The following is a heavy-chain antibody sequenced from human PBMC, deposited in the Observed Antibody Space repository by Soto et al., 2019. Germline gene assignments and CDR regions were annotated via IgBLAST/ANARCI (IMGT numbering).Heavy chain of an antibody. CDR2: IWYDGSNK. Sequence: QVQLVESGGGVVQPGRSLRLSCAASGFTFSSYGMHWVRQAPGKGLEWVAVIWYDGSNKYYADSVKGRFTISRDNSKNTLYMQMNSLRAEDTAVYYCARDHSNHYYYDGMDVWGQGATVTVSS. CDR3: ARDHSNHYYYDGMDV. D-gene: IGHD2-21*01. V-gene: IGHV3-33*01. CDR1: GFTFSSYG. J-gene: IGHJ6*02.